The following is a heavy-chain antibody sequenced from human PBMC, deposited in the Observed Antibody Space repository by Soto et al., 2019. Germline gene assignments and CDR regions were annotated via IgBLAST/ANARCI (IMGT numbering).Heavy chain of an antibody. CDR3: AREVDVNKCFDS. Sequence: QVQLVQSGAEVKKPGASVIVSCKASGYTFTGYYLHWVRQAPGQGLEWMGRINPNSGVTNYAQKFQGRVTMTSDSSIRTAYMELTGLRSDDTAVYYCAREVDVNKCFDSWGQGTLVTASS. CDR1: GYTFTGYY. V-gene: IGHV1-2*02. J-gene: IGHJ4*02. D-gene: IGHD5-12*01. CDR2: INPNSGVT.